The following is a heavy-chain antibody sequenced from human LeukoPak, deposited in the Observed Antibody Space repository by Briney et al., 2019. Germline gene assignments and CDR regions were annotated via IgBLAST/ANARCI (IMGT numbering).Heavy chain of an antibody. Sequence: ASVKVSCKASGGTFSSYAISWVRQAPGQGLEWMGGIIPIFGTANYAQKFQGRVTITTDESTSTAYMELSSLRSEDTAVYYCARGVSSGLGGPFDYWGQGTLVTVSS. CDR2: IIPIFGTA. CDR3: ARGVSSGLGGPFDY. J-gene: IGHJ4*02. D-gene: IGHD6-19*01. CDR1: GGTFSSYA. V-gene: IGHV1-69*05.